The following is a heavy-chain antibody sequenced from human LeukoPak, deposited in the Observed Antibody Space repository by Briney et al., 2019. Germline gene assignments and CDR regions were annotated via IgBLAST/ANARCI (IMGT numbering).Heavy chain of an antibody. J-gene: IGHJ3*02. V-gene: IGHV4-59*01. D-gene: IGHD3-10*01. Sequence: PSETLSLTCTVSGGSISSYYWSWIRQPPGKGLEWIGYIYYSGSTNYNPSLKSRVTISIDTSKNQFSLKLSSVTAADTAVYYCARAITMVRGALDAFDIWGQGTMVTVSS. CDR2: IYYSGST. CDR3: ARAITMVRGALDAFDI. CDR1: GGSISSYY.